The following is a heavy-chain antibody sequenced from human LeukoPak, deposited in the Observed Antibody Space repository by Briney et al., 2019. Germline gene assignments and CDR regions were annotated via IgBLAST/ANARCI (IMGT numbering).Heavy chain of an antibody. CDR2: IKQDGSEK. J-gene: IGHJ5*02. CDR3: ARDRRYSSSWYELRGWFDP. Sequence: GGSLRLSCAASGFTFSSYEMNWVRQAPGKGLEWVANIKQDGSEKYYVDSVKGRFTISRDNAKNSLYLQMNSLRAEDTAVYYCARDRRYSSSWYELRGWFDPWGQGTLVTVSS. V-gene: IGHV3-7*01. CDR1: GFTFSSYE. D-gene: IGHD6-13*01.